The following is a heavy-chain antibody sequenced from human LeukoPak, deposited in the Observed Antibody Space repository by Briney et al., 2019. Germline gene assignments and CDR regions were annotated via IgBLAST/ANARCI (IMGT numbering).Heavy chain of an antibody. CDR2: ISGSGGST. V-gene: IGHV3-23*01. CDR1: GGSFSGYY. D-gene: IGHD6-19*01. J-gene: IGHJ4*02. CDR3: AKLKIAVAGRGVDY. Sequence: ETLSLTCAVYGGSFSGYYWSWVRQAPGKGLEWVSAISGSGGSTYYADSVKGRFTISRDNSKNTLYLQMNSLRAEDTAVYYCAKLKIAVAGRGVDYWGQGTLVTVSS.